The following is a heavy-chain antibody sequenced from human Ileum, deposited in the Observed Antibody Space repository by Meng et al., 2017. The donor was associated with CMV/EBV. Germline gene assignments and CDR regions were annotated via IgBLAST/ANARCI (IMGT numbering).Heavy chain of an antibody. Sequence: ASVKVSCKASGYTFVDYGFSWVRQAPGQGPEWMGWISAYYGTTRYTQKLQGRVTMTRDTSTNTVYMELTSLTSDDTAVYYCSREVDYGGYIALGYWGQGTLVTVS. D-gene: IGHD4-23*01. CDR3: SREVDYGGYIALGY. J-gene: IGHJ4*02. CDR1: GYTFVDYG. CDR2: ISAYYGTT. V-gene: IGHV1-18*01.